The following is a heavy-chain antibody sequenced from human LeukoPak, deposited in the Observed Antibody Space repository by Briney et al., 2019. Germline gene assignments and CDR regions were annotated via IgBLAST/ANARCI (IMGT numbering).Heavy chain of an antibody. Sequence: SETLSLTRTVSGGSISSYFWRWIGQPPEEGLEWSGYLYYSRSTKYNPSLKSRVTISIDTSKNQFSLKVSSVTAADTAVYYCARHDDIAVLRNGLDVWGQGTTVTVSS. CDR1: GGSISSYF. CDR3: ARHDDIAVLRNGLDV. D-gene: IGHD6-19*01. J-gene: IGHJ6*02. CDR2: LYYSRST. V-gene: IGHV4-59*08.